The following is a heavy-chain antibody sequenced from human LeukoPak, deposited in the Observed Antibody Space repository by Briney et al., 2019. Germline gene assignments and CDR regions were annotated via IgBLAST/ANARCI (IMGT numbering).Heavy chain of an antibody. D-gene: IGHD1-1*01. CDR3: ATGTTGTTWSYGMDV. CDR1: GFTFSSYA. V-gene: IGHV3-30*04. J-gene: IGHJ6*02. CDR2: ISYDGSNK. Sequence: GGSLRLSCAASGFTFSSYAMHWVRQAPGKGLEWVAAISYDGSNKHYADSVKGRFTISRDNSKNTVNLQMNSLRAEDTAMYYCATGTTGTTWSYGMDVWGQGTTVTVSS.